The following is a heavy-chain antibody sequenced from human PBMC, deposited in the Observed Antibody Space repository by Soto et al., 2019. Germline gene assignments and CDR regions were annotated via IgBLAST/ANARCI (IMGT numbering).Heavy chain of an antibody. CDR1: GYTFTSYY. J-gene: IGHJ5*02. V-gene: IGHV1-46*01. CDR2: INPSGGST. CDR3: ARPHHRAGTIQVWFDP. Sequence: VASVKVSCKASGYTFTSYYMHWVRQAPGQGLEWMGIINPSGGSTSYAQKFQGRVTMTRDTSTSTVYMELSSLRSEDTAVYYCARPHHRAGTIQVWFDPWGQGTLVTVSS. D-gene: IGHD6-19*01.